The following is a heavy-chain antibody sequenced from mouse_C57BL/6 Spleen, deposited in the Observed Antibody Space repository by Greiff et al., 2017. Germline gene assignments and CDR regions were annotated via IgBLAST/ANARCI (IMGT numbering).Heavy chain of an antibody. CDR3: ARNYYCKGYFDV. J-gene: IGHJ1*03. CDR1: GFTFTDYY. D-gene: IGHD1-1*01. CDR2: IRNKANGYTT. Sequence: EVKLMESGGGLVQPGGSLSLSCAASGFTFTDYYMSWVRQPPGKALEWLGFIRNKANGYTTEYSASVKGRFTISRDNSQSILYLQMNALRAEDSATYYCARNYYCKGYFDVWGTGTTVTVSS. V-gene: IGHV7-3*01.